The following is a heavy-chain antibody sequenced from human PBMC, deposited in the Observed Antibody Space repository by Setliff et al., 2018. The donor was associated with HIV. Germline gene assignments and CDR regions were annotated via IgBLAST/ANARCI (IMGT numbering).Heavy chain of an antibody. CDR1: GYTFTSYG. CDR2: ISAYNGNT. D-gene: IGHD4-17*01. J-gene: IGHJ6*02. Sequence: ASVKVSCKASGYTFTSYGMSWVRQAPGQGLEWMGWISAYNGNTHYAQKLQGRVTMTTDTSTSTAYMELRSLRSDDTAVYYCARGEWLLLHQTTVSNDYYYGMDVWGQGTTVTVSS. V-gene: IGHV1-18*01. CDR3: ARGEWLLLHQTTVSNDYYYGMDV.